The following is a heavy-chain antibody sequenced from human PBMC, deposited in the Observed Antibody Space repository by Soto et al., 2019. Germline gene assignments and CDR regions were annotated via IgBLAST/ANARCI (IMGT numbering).Heavy chain of an antibody. D-gene: IGHD1-7*01. V-gene: IGHV1-18*01. CDR3: ARASRYYWNYMMY. CDR2: VSAYNGNT. Sequence: QVQLVQSGAEVKKPVASVKVSCTASGYTFSNDAITWVRQAPGQGLEWMGWVSAYNGNTNYAQKFKGRVTMTTDTSTSTGYMEIRSLRYDDTAVYFCARASRYYWNYMMYWGQGTLVTVSS. J-gene: IGHJ4*02. CDR1: GYTFSNDA.